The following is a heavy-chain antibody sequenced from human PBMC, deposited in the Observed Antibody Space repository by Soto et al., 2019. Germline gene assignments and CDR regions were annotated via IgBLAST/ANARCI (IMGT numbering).Heavy chain of an antibody. CDR2: IYQTGST. CDR1: NGSITSGNW. V-gene: IGHV4-4*02. CDR3: ARVWGALAPIAGWFGP. J-gene: IGHJ5*02. D-gene: IGHD3-16*01. Sequence: QVQLQESGPGLVKPSGTLSLTCAVSNGSITSGNWWSWVRQPPGKGLEWIGDIYQTGSTNYNPSLRSRVIMAGDKSKNNVSLSLSSGTAADTAVYFCARVWGALAPIAGWFGPWGRGILVTVSS.